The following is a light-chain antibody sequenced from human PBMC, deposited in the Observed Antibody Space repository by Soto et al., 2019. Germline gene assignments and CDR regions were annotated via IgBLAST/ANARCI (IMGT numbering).Light chain of an antibody. J-gene: IGKJ2*02. CDR3: QHYYTPPRT. V-gene: IGKV4-1*01. CDR2: WAS. CDR1: QRVLYSSNNKNY. Sequence: DIVMTQSPDSLPVSLGERDTITCKSSQRVLYSSNNKNYLAWYQQKPGQPPQLLIYWASIRASGFPDRFSGSGSGTAVTLTFSTLQAEDVADYYCQHYYTPPRTFGQGNRLEIK.